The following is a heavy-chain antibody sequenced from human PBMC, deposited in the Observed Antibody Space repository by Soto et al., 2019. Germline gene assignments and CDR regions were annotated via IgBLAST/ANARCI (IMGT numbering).Heavy chain of an antibody. Sequence: EVQLVESGGGLIQPGGSLRLSCAASGFTVTNKYMTWVRQAPGKGLEWVSVIYSGGSTSYADSVKGRFTISRDNSKDILYLQMYSLRAEDTAVYYCARVDYGDYGWYFDLWGRGTLVTVSS. J-gene: IGHJ2*01. V-gene: IGHV3-53*01. CDR3: ARVDYGDYGWYFDL. CDR2: IYSGGST. D-gene: IGHD4-17*01. CDR1: GFTVTNKY.